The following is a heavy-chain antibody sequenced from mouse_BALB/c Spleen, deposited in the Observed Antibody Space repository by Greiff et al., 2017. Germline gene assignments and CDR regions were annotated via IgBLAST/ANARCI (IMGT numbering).Heavy chain of an antibody. Sequence: EVKLMESGGGLVKPGGSLKLSCAASGFTFSSYAMSWVRQTPEKRLEWVASISSGGSTYYPDSVKGRFTISRDNARNILYLQMSSLRSEDTAMYYCARERYYGSSTGYFDVWGAGTTVTVSS. CDR2: ISSGGST. D-gene: IGHD1-1*01. V-gene: IGHV5-6-5*01. CDR3: ARERYYGSSTGYFDV. J-gene: IGHJ1*01. CDR1: GFTFSSYA.